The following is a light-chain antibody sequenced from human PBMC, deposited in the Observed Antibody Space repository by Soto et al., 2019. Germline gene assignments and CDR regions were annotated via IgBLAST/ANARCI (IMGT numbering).Light chain of an antibody. CDR2: GAS. J-gene: IGKJ1*01. V-gene: IGKV3-15*01. CDR1: QSVSSS. CDR3: QQYNNWWT. Sequence: ELVMTQSPATLSVSQGERATLSCRASQSVSSSLAWYQQKPGQAPRLLIYGASTRATGIPARFSGSGSGTEFTLTISSLQSEDFAVYYCQQYNNWWTFGQGTKVEIK.